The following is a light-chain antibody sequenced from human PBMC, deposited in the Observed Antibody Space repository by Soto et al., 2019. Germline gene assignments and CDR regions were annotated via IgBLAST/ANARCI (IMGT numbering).Light chain of an antibody. V-gene: IGLV2-14*01. J-gene: IGLJ2*01. CDR3: SSYTSSNTAV. CDR1: SSDVGGYNY. CDR2: DVN. Sequence: QSALTQPASVSGSPGQSITISCTGTSSDVGGYNYVSWYQQHPGKAPKLMIYDVNNRPSGISNRFSGSKSGNTASLTISGLQDEDEADYFCSSYTSSNTAVFGGGTKLTVL.